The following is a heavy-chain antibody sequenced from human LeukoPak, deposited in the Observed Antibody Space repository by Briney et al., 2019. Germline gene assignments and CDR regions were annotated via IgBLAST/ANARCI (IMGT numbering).Heavy chain of an antibody. D-gene: IGHD1-26*01. CDR2: IYYSGST. V-gene: IGHV4-59*01. Sequence: SETLSLTCTVSGASINSYYWSWIRQPPGKGLEWIGYIYYSGSTNYNPSLKSRVTISEDTSKNQFSLKLSSVTAADTAMYYCARGAIGGATSTYYLDSGGREPLVTVPS. CDR3: ARGAIGGATSTYYLDS. J-gene: IGHJ4*02. CDR1: GASINSYY.